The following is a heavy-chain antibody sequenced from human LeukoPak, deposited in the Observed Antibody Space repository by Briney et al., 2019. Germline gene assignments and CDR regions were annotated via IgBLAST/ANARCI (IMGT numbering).Heavy chain of an antibody. D-gene: IGHD3-22*01. J-gene: IGHJ4*02. CDR2: INPSGGSP. Sequence: ASVKVSCKASGYTFTNYYMHWVRQAPGQGLEWMGLINPSGGSPSYAQKFQGRVTMTEDTSTDTAYMELSSLRSEDTAVYYCATLPSVIVVVARYLDYWGQGTLVTVSS. V-gene: IGHV1-46*01. CDR3: ATLPSVIVVVARYLDY. CDR1: GYTFTNYY.